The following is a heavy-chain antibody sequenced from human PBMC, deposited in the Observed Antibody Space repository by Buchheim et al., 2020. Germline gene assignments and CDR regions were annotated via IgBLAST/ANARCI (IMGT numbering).Heavy chain of an antibody. CDR1: GFSLSASGVC. J-gene: IGHJ4*02. CDR2: IDWDDDK. Sequence: QVTLRESGPALVKPTQTLTLTCTFSGFSLSASGVCVSWIRQPPGKALEWLARIDWDDDKHYSTSLKTRLTISNDTSKNQVDLIMTSMDPVDTATYYCARSYTGNYYEFDYWGQGTL. CDR3: ARSYTGNYYEFDY. V-gene: IGHV2-70*15. D-gene: IGHD1-26*01.